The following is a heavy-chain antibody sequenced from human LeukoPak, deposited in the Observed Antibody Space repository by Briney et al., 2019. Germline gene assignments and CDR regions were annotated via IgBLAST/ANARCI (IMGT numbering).Heavy chain of an antibody. Sequence: GGSLRLSCAASGFTFDDFGMHWVRQAPGKGLEWVSGISWNSGSKGYADSVKGRFTISRDNARNSLYLQMNSLRAEDTALYYCAKSARGGYDDTFDCWGQGTLVTVSS. V-gene: IGHV3-9*01. CDR1: GFTFDDFG. CDR2: ISWNSGSK. D-gene: IGHD5-12*01. CDR3: AKSARGGYDDTFDC. J-gene: IGHJ4*02.